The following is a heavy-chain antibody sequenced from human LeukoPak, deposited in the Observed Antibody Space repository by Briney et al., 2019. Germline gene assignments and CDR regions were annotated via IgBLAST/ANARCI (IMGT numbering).Heavy chain of an antibody. CDR1: GFTFRSYA. CDR2: ISYNGDRT. CDR3: AKQIGYCTTSSCYVLLDY. Sequence: PGGSLRLSCAASGFTFRSYAMGWVRQAPGKGLEWVSVISYNGDRTYYADSVKGRFTISRDNSKNTLYLQMTSLRAEDTAVYYCAKQIGYCTTSSCYVLLDYWGQGSLVTASS. J-gene: IGHJ4*02. V-gene: IGHV3-23*01. D-gene: IGHD2-2*03.